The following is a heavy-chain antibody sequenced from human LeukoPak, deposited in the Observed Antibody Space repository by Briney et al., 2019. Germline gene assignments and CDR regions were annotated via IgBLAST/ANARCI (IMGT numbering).Heavy chain of an antibody. D-gene: IGHD6-19*01. V-gene: IGHV3-9*01. CDR3: AKDRTAVAGTPFDY. CDR1: GFTFDDYA. CDR2: ISWNSGSI. J-gene: IGHJ4*02. Sequence: QPGGSLRLSCAASGFTFDDYAMHWVRQAPGKGLEWVSGISWNSGSIGYADSVKGRFTISRDNAKNSLYLQMNSLRAEDTALYYCAKDRTAVAGTPFDYWGQGTLVTVSS.